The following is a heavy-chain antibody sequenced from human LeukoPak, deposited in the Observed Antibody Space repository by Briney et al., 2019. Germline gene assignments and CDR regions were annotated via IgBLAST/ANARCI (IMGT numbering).Heavy chain of an antibody. D-gene: IGHD6-13*01. J-gene: IGHJ5*02. Sequence: ASVKVSCKASGYTFTNYFMHWVRQAPGQGLEWMGIINPRGGSTGYAQKFQGRVTMTRNTSISTAYMELSSLRSEDTAVYYCARGLGFGGIAAAGDNWFDPWGQGTLVTVSS. CDR1: GYTFTNYF. V-gene: IGHV1-46*01. CDR3: ARGLGFGGIAAAGDNWFDP. CDR2: INPRGGST.